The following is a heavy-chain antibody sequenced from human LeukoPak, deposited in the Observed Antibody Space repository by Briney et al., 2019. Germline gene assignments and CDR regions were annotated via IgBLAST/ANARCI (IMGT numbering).Heavy chain of an antibody. D-gene: IGHD3-22*01. CDR1: GFTFSSYS. V-gene: IGHV3-48*02. CDR3: AVITLIVVDPYYFDY. CDR2: ISSSSSTI. Sequence: GGSLRLSCAASGFTFSSYSMNWVRQAPGKGLEWVSYISSSSSTIYYADSVRGRFTISRDNAKNSLYLQMNSLRDEDTAVYYCAVITLIVVDPYYFDYWGQETLVTVSS. J-gene: IGHJ4*02.